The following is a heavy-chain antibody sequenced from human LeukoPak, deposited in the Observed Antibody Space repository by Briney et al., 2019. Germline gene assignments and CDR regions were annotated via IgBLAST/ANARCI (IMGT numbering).Heavy chain of an antibody. Sequence: GASVKVSCKASGYTFTNYDINWVRQATGQGLEWMGWMNPNSGNTGYAQKFQGRVTITRETSINTAYMELSSPTSEDTAVYYCARDRGYCSSTSCPYNWFDPCGQGTLVTVSS. CDR3: ARDRGYCSSTSCPYNWFDP. CDR2: MNPNSGNT. J-gene: IGHJ5*02. D-gene: IGHD2-2*01. V-gene: IGHV1-8*03. CDR1: GYTFTNYD.